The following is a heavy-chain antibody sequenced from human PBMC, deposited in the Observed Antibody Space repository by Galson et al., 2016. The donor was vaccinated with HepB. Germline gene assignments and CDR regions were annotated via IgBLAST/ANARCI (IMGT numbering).Heavy chain of an antibody. J-gene: IGHJ4*02. CDR1: GFTFSSYG. V-gene: IGHV3-33*01. Sequence: SLRLSCAASGFTFSSYGMHWVRQAPGKGLEWVAGIWGDGSKKYYADSVKGRFTISRDNSKNTLYLHMNSLRAEDTAVYYCARVSVERGPDYWGQGTLVTVSS. CDR3: ARVSVERGPDY. D-gene: IGHD3-16*02. CDR2: IWGDGSKK.